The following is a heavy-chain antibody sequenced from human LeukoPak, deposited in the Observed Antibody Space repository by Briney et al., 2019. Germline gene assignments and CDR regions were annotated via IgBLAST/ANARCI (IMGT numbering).Heavy chain of an antibody. V-gene: IGHV3-74*01. CDR1: GFTFSSYW. J-gene: IGHJ3*02. Sequence: GGSLRLSCAASGFTFSSYWMHWVRQAPGKGLVWVSCINSDGSSTSYADSVKGRFTISRDNAKNTLYLQMNSLRAEDTAVYYCASGVGAYLGDAFDIWGQGTMVTVSS. CDR2: INSDGSST. CDR3: ASGVGAYLGDAFDI. D-gene: IGHD1-26*01.